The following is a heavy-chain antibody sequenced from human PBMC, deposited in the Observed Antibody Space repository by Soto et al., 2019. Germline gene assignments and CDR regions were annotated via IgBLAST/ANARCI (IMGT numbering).Heavy chain of an antibody. CDR3: AKGGAGYSSPDY. CDR1: GFTFSSYG. CDR2: ISYDGSNK. J-gene: IGHJ4*02. V-gene: IGHV3-30*18. D-gene: IGHD6-13*01. Sequence: QVQLVESGGGVVQPGRSLRLSCAASGFTFSSYGMHWVRQAPGKGLEWVALISYDGSNKNYADSVKGRFAISRDNSKNTLYLQMNSLRAEDTAVSYCAKGGAGYSSPDYWGQGTLVTVSS.